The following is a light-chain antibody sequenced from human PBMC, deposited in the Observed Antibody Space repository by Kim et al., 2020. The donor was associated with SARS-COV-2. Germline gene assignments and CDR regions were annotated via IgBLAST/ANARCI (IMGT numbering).Light chain of an antibody. CDR1: SSNLGTNS. Sequence: GQRVTISCSGSSSNLGTNSVHWYQQFPGTAPEVLIYKNNQRPSGVPDRFSGSKSGTSASLAISGLQSEDEGDYYCAGLDDNLNAEVFGGGTQLTVL. J-gene: IGLJ3*02. V-gene: IGLV1-44*01. CDR3: AGLDDNLNAEV. CDR2: KNN.